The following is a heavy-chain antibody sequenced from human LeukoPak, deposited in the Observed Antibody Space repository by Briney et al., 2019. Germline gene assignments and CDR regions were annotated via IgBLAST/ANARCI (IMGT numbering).Heavy chain of an antibody. CDR3: AKDRAEGSSGWYYFDY. CDR2: ISWNSGSI. V-gene: IGHV3-9*01. J-gene: IGHJ4*02. Sequence: PGGSPRLSCAASGFTFDDYAMHWVRQAPGKGLEGVSGISWNSGSIGYADSVKGRFTISRDNAKNSLYLQMNSLRAEDTALYYCAKDRAEGSSGWYYFDYWGQGTLVTVSS. D-gene: IGHD6-19*01. CDR1: GFTFDDYA.